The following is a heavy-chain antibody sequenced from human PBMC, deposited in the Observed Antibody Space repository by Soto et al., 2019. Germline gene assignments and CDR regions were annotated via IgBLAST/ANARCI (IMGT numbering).Heavy chain of an antibody. CDR2: ISGSGDST. D-gene: IGHD6-13*01. Sequence: GGSMRLSCAASGFTFSSYAMNWVRQAPGKGLEWVSVISGSGDSTYYADSVKGRFTISRDNSKNTLYLQMNSLRTEDTAVYYCARRGPGTYFDYWGQGTLVTVSS. CDR1: GFTFSSYA. CDR3: ARRGPGTYFDY. V-gene: IGHV3-23*01. J-gene: IGHJ4*02.